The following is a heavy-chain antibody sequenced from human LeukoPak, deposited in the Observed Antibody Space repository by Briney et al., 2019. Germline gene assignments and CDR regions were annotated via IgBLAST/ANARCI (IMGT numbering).Heavy chain of an antibody. CDR1: GFTFSSYA. CDR2: ISYDGSNK. CDR3: ARGGIYSQGFDH. J-gene: IGHJ4*02. D-gene: IGHD6-13*01. Sequence: TGRSLRLSWAASGFTFSSYAMHWVRQAPGKGLEWVAVISYDGSNKYYADSVKGRFTISRDNSKNTLYLQMNSLRAEETAVYNCARGGIYSQGFDHWGQGTLVTVSS. V-gene: IGHV3-30*01.